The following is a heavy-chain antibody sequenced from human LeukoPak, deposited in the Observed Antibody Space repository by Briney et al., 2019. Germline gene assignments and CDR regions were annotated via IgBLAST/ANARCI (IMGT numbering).Heavy chain of an antibody. V-gene: IGHV4-30-4*01. CDR1: GASIRSGDYY. Sequence: PSETLSLTCTVSGASIRSGDYYWSWIRQPPGKGLEWIGYIYDSGSTYYNPSLKSRITISVDTSENRFSLKLSSVTATDTAVYYCARGRSRTYYGSGSFSATYFDYWGQGTLVAVSS. D-gene: IGHD3-10*01. CDR3: ARGRSRTYYGSGSFSATYFDY. CDR2: IYDSGST. J-gene: IGHJ4*02.